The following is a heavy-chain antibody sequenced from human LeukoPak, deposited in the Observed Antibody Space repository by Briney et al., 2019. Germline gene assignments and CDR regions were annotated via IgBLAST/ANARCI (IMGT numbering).Heavy chain of an antibody. CDR3: ARDLRGNSMFFDY. Sequence: VASVKVSCKASGYTFTDDYVHWVRQAPGQGPEWMGWINPNSGDTHYPQRFQGRVTLTGDTSISTAYMELSRLSPDDTAFYYCARDLRGNSMFFDYWGQGTPVTVSS. V-gene: IGHV1-2*02. J-gene: IGHJ4*02. D-gene: IGHD1-1*01. CDR2: INPNSGDT. CDR1: GYTFTDDY.